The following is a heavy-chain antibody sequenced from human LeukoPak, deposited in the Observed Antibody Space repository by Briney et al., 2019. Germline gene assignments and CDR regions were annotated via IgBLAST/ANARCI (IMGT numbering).Heavy chain of an antibody. J-gene: IGHJ4*02. D-gene: IGHD2-21*01. CDR1: GFIFNGYG. CDR2: ISGGSGRT. CDR3: AKDSAYYASDPGYFDY. V-gene: IGHV3-23*01. Sequence: GGSLRLSYAASGFIFNGYGMRWVRQAPGKGLEWVSAISGGSGRTYYADSVKGRFTISRDNSRNTLYLQMNSLRAEDTAIYYCAKDSAYYASDPGYFDYWGQGTLVTVSS.